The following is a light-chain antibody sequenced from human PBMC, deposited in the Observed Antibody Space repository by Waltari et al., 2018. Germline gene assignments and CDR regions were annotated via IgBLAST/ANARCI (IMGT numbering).Light chain of an antibody. CDR2: DVT. Sequence: QSALTQPASVSGSPGQSITISCTGTSSDVGAYDYVSWYQKHPGKVPKRMIYDVTYRPSGISNRFAGSKSGITAFLTISGLQAEDEADYYCSSHTSSRTRVFGGGTELTVL. CDR3: SSHTSSRTRV. V-gene: IGLV2-14*03. J-gene: IGLJ3*02. CDR1: SSDVGAYDY.